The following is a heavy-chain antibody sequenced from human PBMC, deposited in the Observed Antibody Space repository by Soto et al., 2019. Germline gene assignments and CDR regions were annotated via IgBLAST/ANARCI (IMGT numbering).Heavy chain of an antibody. D-gene: IGHD3-16*02. J-gene: IGHJ4*02. CDR3: AKDKLHLGELSSYFDY. CDR1: GFTFSSYA. V-gene: IGHV3-23*01. CDR2: ISGSGGST. Sequence: GGSLRLSCAASGFTFSSYAMSWVRQAPGKGLEWVSAISGSGGSTYYADSVKGRFTISRDNSKNTLYLQMNSLRAEDTAVYYCAKDKLHLGELSSYFDYWGQGTLVTVSS.